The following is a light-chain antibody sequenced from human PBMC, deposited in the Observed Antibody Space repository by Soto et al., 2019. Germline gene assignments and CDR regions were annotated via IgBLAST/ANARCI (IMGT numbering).Light chain of an antibody. CDR3: QQYGLSPWT. CDR2: GAS. V-gene: IGKV3-20*01. J-gene: IGKJ1*01. CDR1: QSISSSY. Sequence: PGERATLSCRASQSISSSYLAWYQQRPGQAPRLLIYGASSRATGIPDRFSGSGSGTDFTLIISRLEPEDFAVYYCQQYGLSPWTLGQGTKVEI.